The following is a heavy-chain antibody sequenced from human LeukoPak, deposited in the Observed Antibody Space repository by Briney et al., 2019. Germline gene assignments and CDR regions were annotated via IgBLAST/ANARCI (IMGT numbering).Heavy chain of an antibody. V-gene: IGHV4-59*01. CDR1: GGSISSYY. Sequence: SETLSLTCTVSGGSISSYYWSWIRQPPGKGLEWIGYIYYSGSTNYNPSLKSRVTISVDTSKNQFSLKLSSVTAADTAVYYCARDRGGYYPAAFDIWGQGTMVTVSS. CDR2: IYYSGST. D-gene: IGHD3-10*01. J-gene: IGHJ3*02. CDR3: ARDRGGYYPAAFDI.